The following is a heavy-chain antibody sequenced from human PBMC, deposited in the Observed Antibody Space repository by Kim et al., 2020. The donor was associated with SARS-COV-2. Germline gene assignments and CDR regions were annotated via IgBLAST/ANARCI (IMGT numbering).Heavy chain of an antibody. CDR3: AKERRLARKRTMVRGAEKN. CDR1: GFTFSSYA. J-gene: IGHJ4*02. Sequence: GGSLRLSCAASGFTFSSYAMSWVRQAPGKGLEWVSAISGSGGSTYYADSVKGRFTISRDNSKNTLYLQMNSLRAEDTAVYYCAKERRLARKRTMVRGAEKNWGQGTLVTVSS. CDR2: ISGSGGST. D-gene: IGHD3-10*01. V-gene: IGHV3-23*01.